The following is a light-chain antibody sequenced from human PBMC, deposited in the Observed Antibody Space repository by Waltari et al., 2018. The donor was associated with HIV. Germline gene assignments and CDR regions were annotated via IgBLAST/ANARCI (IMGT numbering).Light chain of an antibody. V-gene: IGKV1-39*01. CDR2: ATS. CDR1: PSFTTY. Sequence: DIQMTQSPSSLSASVGNRVTISCRASPSFTTYLNWYQQKPGKAPKLLIYATSSLQSGVPSRFSGSGSGTDFTLTISSLQPEDFATYYCQQSYSSPRTFGQGTKVEI. CDR3: QQSYSSPRT. J-gene: IGKJ1*01.